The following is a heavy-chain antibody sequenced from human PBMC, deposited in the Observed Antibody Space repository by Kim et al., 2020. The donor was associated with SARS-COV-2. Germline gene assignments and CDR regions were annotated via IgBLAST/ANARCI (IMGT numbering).Heavy chain of an antibody. CDR3: AKGMYSSSWYGGVFGYYYGMDV. D-gene: IGHD6-13*01. V-gene: IGHV3-33*06. Sequence: GGSLRLSCPASGFTFSSYGMHWVRQAPGKGLEWVAVIWYDGSNKYYADSVKGRFTISRDNSKNTLYLQMNSLRAEDTAVYYCAKGMYSSSWYGGVFGYYYGMDVWGQGTTVTVSS. J-gene: IGHJ6*02. CDR1: GFTFSSYG. CDR2: IWYDGSNK.